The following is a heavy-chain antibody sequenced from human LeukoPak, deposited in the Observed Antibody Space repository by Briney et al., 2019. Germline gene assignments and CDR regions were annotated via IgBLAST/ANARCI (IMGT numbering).Heavy chain of an antibody. CDR2: MNPNSGNT. J-gene: IGHJ5*02. V-gene: IGHV1-8*02. CDR1: GYTFTGYY. CDR3: ARGLRITIFGVVIIPSWFDP. Sequence: ASVKVPCKASGYTFTGYYMHWVRQATGQGLEWMGWMNPNSGNTGYAQKFQGRVTMTRNTSISTAYMELSSLRSEDTAVYYCARGLRITIFGVVIIPSWFDPWGQGTLVTVSS. D-gene: IGHD3-3*01.